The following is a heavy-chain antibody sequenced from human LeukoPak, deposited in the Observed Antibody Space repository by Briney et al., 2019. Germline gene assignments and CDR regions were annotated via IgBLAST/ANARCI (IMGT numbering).Heavy chain of an antibody. V-gene: IGHV4-30-4*01. CDR3: ARDFGAAANWFDP. Sequence: SETLSLTCTVSGGSISSGDYYWSWIRQPPGKGLEWIGYIYYSGSTYYNPSLKSRVTISVDTSKNQFSLKLSSVTAADTAVYYCARDFGAAANWFDPWGQGTLVTVSS. D-gene: IGHD6-13*01. CDR1: GGSISSGDYY. CDR2: IYYSGST. J-gene: IGHJ5*02.